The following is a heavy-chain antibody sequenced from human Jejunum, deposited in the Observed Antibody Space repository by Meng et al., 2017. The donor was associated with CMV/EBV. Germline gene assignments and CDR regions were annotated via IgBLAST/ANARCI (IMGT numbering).Heavy chain of an antibody. J-gene: IGHJ5*02. CDR3: ARGDHCGTTACYPHWFDP. Sequence: IRDYSLSWIRQPPGKGLEWIVYLSSSGTTDCNPSLKSRVTMSVDMSKNQVSLTLTSVTAADTAVYYCARGDHCGTTACYPHWFDPWGQGTLVTVSS. D-gene: IGHD2-2*01. CDR1: IRDYS. V-gene: IGHV4-4*09. CDR2: LSSSGTT.